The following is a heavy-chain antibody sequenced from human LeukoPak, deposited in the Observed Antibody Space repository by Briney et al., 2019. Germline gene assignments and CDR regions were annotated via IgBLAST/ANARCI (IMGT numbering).Heavy chain of an antibody. D-gene: IGHD2-2*02. CDR3: ARGLGYCSSTSCYTPADAFDI. V-gene: IGHV4-34*01. Sequence: SETLSLTCAVYGGSFSGYYWSWIRQPPGKGLEWIGEINHSGSTNYNPSLKSRVTISVDTSENQFSLKLSSVTAADTAVYYCARGLGYCSSTSCYTPADAFDIWGQGTMVTVSS. CDR1: GGSFSGYY. CDR2: INHSGST. J-gene: IGHJ3*02.